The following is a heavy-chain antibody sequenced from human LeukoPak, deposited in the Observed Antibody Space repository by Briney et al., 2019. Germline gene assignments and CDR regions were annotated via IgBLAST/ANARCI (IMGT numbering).Heavy chain of an antibody. CDR3: ATLAFSGIAAAGTDFQH. CDR1: GYTLTELS. J-gene: IGHJ1*01. D-gene: IGHD6-13*01. V-gene: IGHV1-24*01. Sequence: ASVKVSCKVSGYTLTELSMHWVRQAPGKGLEWMGGFDPEGGETIYAQKFQARVTMTEDTSTDTAYMELSSLRSEDTAVYYCATLAFSGIAAAGTDFQHWGQGTLVTVSS. CDR2: FDPEGGET.